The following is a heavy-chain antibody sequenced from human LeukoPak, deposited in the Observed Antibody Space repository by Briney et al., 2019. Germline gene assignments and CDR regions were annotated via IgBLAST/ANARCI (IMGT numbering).Heavy chain of an antibody. CDR3: ARGVDYYDSSDALDY. V-gene: IGHV1-18*01. Sequence: ASVKVSCKASGYTFTSYGISWVRQAPGQGLEWMGWISAYNGNTNYAQKLQGRVTMTTDTSTSTAYIELRSLRSDDTAVYYCARGVDYYDSSDALDYWGQGTLVTVSS. CDR2: ISAYNGNT. J-gene: IGHJ4*02. CDR1: GYTFTSYG. D-gene: IGHD3-22*01.